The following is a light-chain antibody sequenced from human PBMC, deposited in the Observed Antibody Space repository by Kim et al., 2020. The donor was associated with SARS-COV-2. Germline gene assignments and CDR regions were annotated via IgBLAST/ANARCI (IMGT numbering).Light chain of an antibody. CDR2: ANN. CDR3: QSYDSSLSDSVV. J-gene: IGLJ2*01. V-gene: IGLV1-40*01. Sequence: QPVLTQPPSVSGAPGQRVTISCTGSSSNIGAGYDVHWYQHLPGTAPKLLIYANNNRPSGVPDRFSGSKSGTSASLAITGLQAEDEADYYCQSYDSSLSDSVVFGGGTQLTVL. CDR1: SSNIGAGYD.